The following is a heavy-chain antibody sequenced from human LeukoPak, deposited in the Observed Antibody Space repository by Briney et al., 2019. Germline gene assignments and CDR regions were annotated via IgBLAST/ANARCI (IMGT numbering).Heavy chain of an antibody. CDR2: ISGSGGST. CDR1: GFTFSSYA. CDR3: AKDRIAMVRGVIEGY. V-gene: IGHV3-23*01. Sequence: GGSLRLSCAASGFTFSSYAMSWVRQAPGKGLEWVSAISGSGGSTYYADSVKGRFTISRDNSKNTQYLQMNSLRAEDTAVYYCAKDRIAMVRGVIEGYWGQGTLVTVSS. J-gene: IGHJ4*02. D-gene: IGHD3-10*01.